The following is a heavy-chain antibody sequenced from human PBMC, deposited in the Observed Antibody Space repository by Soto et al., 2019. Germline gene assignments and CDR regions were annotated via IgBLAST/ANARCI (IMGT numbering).Heavy chain of an antibody. Sequence: PSETLSLTCAVYGGSFSGYYWSWIRQPPGKGLEWIGEINHSGSTNYNPSLKSRVTISVDTSKNQFSLKLSSVTAADTAVYYCARLPSITMVRGVIGDSDYWGQGTLVTVSS. CDR2: INHSGST. J-gene: IGHJ4*02. D-gene: IGHD3-10*01. V-gene: IGHV4-34*01. CDR1: GGSFSGYY. CDR3: ARLPSITMVRGVIGDSDY.